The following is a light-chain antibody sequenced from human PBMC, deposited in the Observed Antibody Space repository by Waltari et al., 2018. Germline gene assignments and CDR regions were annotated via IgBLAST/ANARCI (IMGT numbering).Light chain of an antibody. CDR2: WAS. Sequence: DIVMNQSPDSLAVSLGESATINCKSSQSVLYSSNNKNYLAWYQHKSGQPPKLLIYWASTRESGVPDRFSGSGSGTDFSLTINNLQPEDVAVYYCHQYYANPQTFGQGTRVEIK. CDR3: HQYYANPQT. V-gene: IGKV4-1*01. CDR1: QSVLYSSNNKNY. J-gene: IGKJ1*01.